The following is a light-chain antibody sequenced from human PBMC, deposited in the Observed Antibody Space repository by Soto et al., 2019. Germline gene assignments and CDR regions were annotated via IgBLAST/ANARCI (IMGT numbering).Light chain of an antibody. Sequence: QSALTQPPSASGSPGQSVTISCTGTSSDVGGYKYVSWYQQYPGEAPKLIIYEVTKRPSGVPDRFSASKSGNTASLTVSGLQAEDEAEYYCSSYAGSNNLVFGGGTQLTVL. J-gene: IGLJ2*01. CDR1: SSDVGGYKY. CDR2: EVT. CDR3: SSYAGSNNLV. V-gene: IGLV2-8*01.